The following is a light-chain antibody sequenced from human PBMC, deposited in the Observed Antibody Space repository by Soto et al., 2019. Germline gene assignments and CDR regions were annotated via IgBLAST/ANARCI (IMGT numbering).Light chain of an antibody. CDR1: SSDVGGYNY. Sequence: QSVLTQPPSASGSPGQSVTISCTGTSSDVGGYNYVSWYQEYPGKAPKLMISEVSKRPSGVPDRFSGSKSGNTASLTVSGLQPEDEADYYCSSYAGSNNVWVFGGGTKLTVL. CDR2: EVS. CDR3: SSYAGSNNVWV. V-gene: IGLV2-8*01. J-gene: IGLJ2*01.